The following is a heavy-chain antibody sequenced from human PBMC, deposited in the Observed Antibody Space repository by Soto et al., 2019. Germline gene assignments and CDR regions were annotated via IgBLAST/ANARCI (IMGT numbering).Heavy chain of an antibody. D-gene: IGHD2-2*01. CDR1: GGSISSSNW. V-gene: IGHV4-4*02. CDR2: IYHSGST. J-gene: IGHJ6*02. CDR3: ASRRLLSGPAGDYYYYGMDV. Sequence: PSETLSLTCAVSGGSISSSNWWSWVRQPPGKGLEWIGEIYHSGSTNYNPSLKSRVTISVDKSKNQFSLKLSSVTAADTAVYYCASRRLLSGPAGDYYYYGMDVWGQGTTVTVSS.